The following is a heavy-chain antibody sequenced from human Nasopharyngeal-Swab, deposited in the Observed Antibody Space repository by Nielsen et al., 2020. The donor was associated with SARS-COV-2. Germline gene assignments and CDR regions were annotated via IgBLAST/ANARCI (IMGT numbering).Heavy chain of an antibody. CDR3: ARILTIFGVVASYYFDY. V-gene: IGHV4-61*01. CDR2: VVYSGRT. Sequence: SETLSLTCTVSGGSVSSDIYSWSWIRQPPGKGLEWIGYVVYSGRTNYNLSLKSRVTISVDTYKNQFSLKMSSVTAADTAVYYCARILTIFGVVASYYFDYWGQGTLVTVSS. J-gene: IGHJ4*02. D-gene: IGHD3-3*01. CDR1: GGSVSSDIYS.